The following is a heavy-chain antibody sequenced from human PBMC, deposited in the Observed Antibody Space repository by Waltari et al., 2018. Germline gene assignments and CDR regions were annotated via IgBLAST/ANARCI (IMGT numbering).Heavy chain of an antibody. D-gene: IGHD3-16*01. V-gene: IGHV5-51*01. CDR3: ARRGGSYIPQYYYYGMDV. CDR1: GYTFTSSW. CDR2: IYPGDSDT. Sequence: EVQLVQSGAEVKELGESLKISCQASGYTFTSSWIGWGRPVPGKGLEWMGIIYPGDSDTRYSPSFQGQVTISADKSISTAYLQWSSLKASDTAMYYCARRGGSYIPQYYYYGMDVWGQGTTVTVSS. J-gene: IGHJ6*02.